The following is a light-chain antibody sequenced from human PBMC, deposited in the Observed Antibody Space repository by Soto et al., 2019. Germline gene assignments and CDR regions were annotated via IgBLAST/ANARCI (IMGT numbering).Light chain of an antibody. CDR3: QQSYSIPWT. V-gene: IGKV1-39*01. J-gene: IGKJ1*01. Sequence: DIQMTQSPSFLSASVGDRVTITCRASQSITSYLNWFQQKPGKAPNLLIYAASSLQSGVPSRFSGSGSGTDFTLTISSLQPEDFATYYCQQSYSIPWTFGQGTKVEIK. CDR2: AAS. CDR1: QSITSY.